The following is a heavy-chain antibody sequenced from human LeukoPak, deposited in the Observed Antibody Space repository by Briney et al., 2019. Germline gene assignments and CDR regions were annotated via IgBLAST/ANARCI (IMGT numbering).Heavy chain of an antibody. CDR3: AGSRYPEPQDLDY. J-gene: IGHJ4*02. Sequence: GGSLRLSCAASGFSFDIYEMTWVRQAPGKGLGWISFISSSSNVIYYADSVKGRFTISRDNGENSLYLQMESLRAEDTAVYYCAGSRYPEPQDLDYWGQGTPVIVSS. CDR1: GFSFDIYE. CDR2: ISSSSNVI. D-gene: IGHD2-15*01. V-gene: IGHV3-48*03.